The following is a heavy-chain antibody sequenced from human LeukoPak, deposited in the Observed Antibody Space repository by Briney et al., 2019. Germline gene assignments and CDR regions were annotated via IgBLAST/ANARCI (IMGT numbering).Heavy chain of an antibody. CDR1: GFIFNEYG. CDR3: AKESIAARQGAFDI. V-gene: IGHV3-20*04. J-gene: IGHJ3*02. CDR2: INGNGGRT. Sequence: GGSLRLSCAASGFIFNEYGMTWVRQIPGKGLEWVSGINGNGGRTGYADSVKGRFTISRDNAKNPLYLQMNSLRAEDMALYYCAKESIAARQGAFDIWGQGTMVTVSS. D-gene: IGHD6-6*01.